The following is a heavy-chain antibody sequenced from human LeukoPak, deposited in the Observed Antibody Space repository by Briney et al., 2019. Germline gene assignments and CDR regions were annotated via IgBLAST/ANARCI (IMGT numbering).Heavy chain of an antibody. CDR3: AKGDPDY. CDR2: IRYDGSNK. CDR1: GFTFSSYG. Sequence: TGGSLRLSCAASGFTFSSYGMHWVRQAPGKGLEWVAFIRYDGSNKYYADSVKGRFTISGDNSENTLYLQMNSLRAEDTAVYYCAKGDPDYWGQGTLVTVSS. J-gene: IGHJ4*02. V-gene: IGHV3-30*02. D-gene: IGHD2-21*01.